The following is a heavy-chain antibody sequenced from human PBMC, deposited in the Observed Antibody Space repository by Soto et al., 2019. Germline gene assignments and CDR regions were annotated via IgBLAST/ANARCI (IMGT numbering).Heavy chain of an antibody. J-gene: IGHJ6*02. V-gene: IGHV3-30-3*01. CDR1: GFTFSSYA. Sequence: QVQLVESGGGVVQPGRSLRLSCAASGFTFSSYAMHWVRQAPGKGLEWVAVISYDGSNKYYADSVKGRFTISRDNSKNTLYLQMNSLRAEDTAVYYCARDSSIWFGELPGYYYGMDVWGQGTTVTVSS. D-gene: IGHD3-10*01. CDR2: ISYDGSNK. CDR3: ARDSSIWFGELPGYYYGMDV.